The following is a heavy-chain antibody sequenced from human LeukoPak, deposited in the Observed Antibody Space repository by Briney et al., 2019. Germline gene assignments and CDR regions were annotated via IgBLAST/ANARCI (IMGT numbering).Heavy chain of an antibody. Sequence: SVKVSCKASGYTFTSYAMHWVRQAPGQGLEWMGGIIPIFGTANYAQKFQGRVTITADESTSTAYMELSSLRSEDTAVYYCARRTTGTGTDYYYYYMDVWGKGTTVTVSS. J-gene: IGHJ6*03. D-gene: IGHD1-1*01. CDR3: ARRTTGTGTDYYYYYMDV. V-gene: IGHV1-69*13. CDR1: GYTFTSYA. CDR2: IIPIFGTA.